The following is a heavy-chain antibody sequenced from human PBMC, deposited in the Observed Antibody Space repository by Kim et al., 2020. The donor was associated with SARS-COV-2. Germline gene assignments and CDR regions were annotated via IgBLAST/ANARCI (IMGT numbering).Heavy chain of an antibody. V-gene: IGHV3-7*01. CDR3: ARTGDYVWGSDAFDI. D-gene: IGHD3-16*01. Sequence: GGSLRLSCAASGFTFSSYWMSWVRQAPGKGLEWVANIKQDGSEKYYVDSVKGRFTISRDNAKNSLYLQMNSLRAEDTAVYYCARTGDYVWGSDAFDIWGQGTMVTVSS. J-gene: IGHJ3*02. CDR2: IKQDGSEK. CDR1: GFTFSSYW.